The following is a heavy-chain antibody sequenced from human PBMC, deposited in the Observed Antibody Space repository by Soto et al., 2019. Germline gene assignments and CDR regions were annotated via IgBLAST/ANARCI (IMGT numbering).Heavy chain of an antibody. CDR3: AIEFGSYYLPIAL. V-gene: IGHV3-74*01. Sequence: EVQLVESGGGLVEPGGSLRLSCAASGFTFTTYWMHWIRRVPGKGLVWVSRINGDGSSTAYAGSVQGRFTISRDNAKSTLYLQMNSLRDEDTAVYYCAIEFGSYYLPIALWGRGTLVTVSS. J-gene: IGHJ2*01. D-gene: IGHD3-10*01. CDR2: INGDGSST. CDR1: GFTFTTYW.